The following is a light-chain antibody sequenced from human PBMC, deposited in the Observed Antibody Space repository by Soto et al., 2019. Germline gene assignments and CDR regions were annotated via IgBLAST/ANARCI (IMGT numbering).Light chain of an antibody. CDR3: TSYAGTNTYVV. CDR2: EVI. J-gene: IGLJ2*01. V-gene: IGLV2-8*01. Sequence: QSALTQPPSASGSPGQSVTISCTGTSSDVGGYNFVSWYQQHPGKAPKLIIYEVIKRPSGVPDRFSGSKSGNTASLTVSGLQAEDEADYYCTSYAGTNTYVVFGGGTKLTGL. CDR1: SSDVGGYNF.